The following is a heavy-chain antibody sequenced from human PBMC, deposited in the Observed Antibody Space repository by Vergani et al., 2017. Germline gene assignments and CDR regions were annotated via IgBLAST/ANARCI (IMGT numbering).Heavy chain of an antibody. CDR2: ISWNSDSI. CDR3: AKDKGANDRGSFDY. D-gene: IGHD3-10*02. V-gene: IGHV3-9*01. CDR1: GFIVSTNY. J-gene: IGHJ4*02. Sequence: EVQLVESGGGLVQPGGSLRLSCAASGFIVSTNYMSWVRQAPGKGLECGSGISWNSDSIGYADSVKDRFTISRDNAKNALHLQMNSLRTEDTALYYCAKDKGANDRGSFDYWGQGTLVTVSS.